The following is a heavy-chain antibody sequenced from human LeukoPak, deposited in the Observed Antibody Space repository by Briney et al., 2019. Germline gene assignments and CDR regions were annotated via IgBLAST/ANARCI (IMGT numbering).Heavy chain of an antibody. Sequence: ASVKVSCKASGYTFTSYYMHWVRQAPGQGLEWMGIINPSGGSTSYAQKFQGRVTITADESTSTAYMELSSLRSEDTAVYYCARSPYDYVWGSYRYTGFDYWGQGTLVTVSS. CDR2: INPSGGST. CDR1: GYTFTSYY. D-gene: IGHD3-16*02. CDR3: ARSPYDYVWGSYRYTGFDY. J-gene: IGHJ4*02. V-gene: IGHV1-46*01.